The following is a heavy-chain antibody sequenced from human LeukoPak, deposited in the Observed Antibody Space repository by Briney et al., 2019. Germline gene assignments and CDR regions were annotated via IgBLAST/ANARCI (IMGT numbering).Heavy chain of an antibody. J-gene: IGHJ6*02. CDR3: AREAWTVVPAAIEYGMDV. D-gene: IGHD2-2*01. CDR2: ISAYNGNT. Sequence: GASVKVSCKASGYTFTSYGISWVRQAPGQGLEWMGWISAYNGNTNYAQKLQGRVTMTTDTSTSTAYMELRSLRSDDTAVYYCAREAWTVVPAAIEYGMDVWGQGTTVTVSS. CDR1: GYTFTSYG. V-gene: IGHV1-18*01.